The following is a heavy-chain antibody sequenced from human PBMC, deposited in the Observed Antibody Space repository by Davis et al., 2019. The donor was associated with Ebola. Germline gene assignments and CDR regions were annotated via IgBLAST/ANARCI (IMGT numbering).Heavy chain of an antibody. D-gene: IGHD3-10*01. CDR3: ARGLVRGQDIHYGMDV. V-gene: IGHV1-18*01. J-gene: IGHJ6*04. CDR2: ISAYNGNT. CDR1: GYTFTSYG. Sequence: ASVKVSCKASGYTFTSYGISWVRQAPGQGLEWMGWISAYNGNTNYAQKLQGRVTMTTDTSTSTAYMEVGSLRSDDTAVYYCARGLVRGQDIHYGMDVWGKGTTVTVSS.